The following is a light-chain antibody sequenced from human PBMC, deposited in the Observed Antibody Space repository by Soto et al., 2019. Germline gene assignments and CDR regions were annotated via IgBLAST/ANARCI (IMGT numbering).Light chain of an antibody. V-gene: IGKV1-5*03. J-gene: IGKJ1*01. CDR1: QSISGS. CDR3: QQYNGYWT. CDR2: EAS. Sequence: DIQMTQSPSTLSASVGDRVTITCRASQSISGSLAWYQQKPGKVPKLLMYEASNLKSGFPSRFSGSGSGTEYTLTISSLQPDDSASYYCQQYNGYWTFGQGTRVEIK.